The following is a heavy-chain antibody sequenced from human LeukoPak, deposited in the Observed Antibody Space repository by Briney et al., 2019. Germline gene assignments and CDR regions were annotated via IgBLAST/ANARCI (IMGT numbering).Heavy chain of an antibody. CDR2: ISYDGSNK. V-gene: IGHV3-30*03. J-gene: IGHJ4*02. CDR3: ARDTLAWLLLFYFDY. D-gene: IGHD3-22*01. Sequence: PGRSLRLSCAASGFTFSSYGMHWVRQAPGKGLEWVAVISYDGSNKYYADSVKGRFTISRDNSKNTLYLQMNSLRAEDTAVYYCARDTLAWLLLFYFDYWGQGTLVTVSS. CDR1: GFTFSSYG.